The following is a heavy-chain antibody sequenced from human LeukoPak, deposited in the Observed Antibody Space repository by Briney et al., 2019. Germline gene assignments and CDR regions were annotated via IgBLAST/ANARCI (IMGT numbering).Heavy chain of an antibody. CDR1: GFTVSSIY. Sequence: GGSLRLSCAASGFTVSSIYMGWVRQAAGEGLGRISVIYAGSNTYSYADSVNVRFTISRDNSKNTVYLQMNSLRVEDTAIYYCARGSGFETGDYWGQGTLVTVSS. CDR3: ARGSGFETGDY. J-gene: IGHJ4*02. CDR2: IYAGSNT. V-gene: IGHV3-53*01. D-gene: IGHD5-12*01.